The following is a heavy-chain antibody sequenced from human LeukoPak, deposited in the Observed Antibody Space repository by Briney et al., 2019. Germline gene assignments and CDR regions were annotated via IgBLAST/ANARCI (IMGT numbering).Heavy chain of an antibody. CDR3: ARDGGDKTAYYGDQFDY. CDR2: ISDDGIKK. Sequence: GGSLKLSCAASGFSFSDYAMHWVRQAPGTGLEWVAIISDDGIKKYYAESKRGRFTISRDNSKNTLYLEANGLRPEDTAIYYCARDGGDKTAYYGDQFDYWGQGTLVTVSS. D-gene: IGHD3-9*01. J-gene: IGHJ4*02. V-gene: IGHV3-30*01. CDR1: GFSFSDYA.